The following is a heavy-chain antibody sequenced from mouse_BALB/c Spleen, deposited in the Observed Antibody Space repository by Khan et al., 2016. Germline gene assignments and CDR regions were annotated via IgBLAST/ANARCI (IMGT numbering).Heavy chain of an antibody. CDR1: GYTFTDYS. CDR2: ITTETEEP. J-gene: IGHJ2*01. V-gene: IGHV9-2-1*01. CDR3: TPYNYEYCFDC. D-gene: IGHD1-1*01. Sequence: QIQLVQSGPELKKPGETVRISCKASGYTFTDYSMHWVKQAPGKGLKWMGWITTETEEPTYADDFKGRFAFSSETSASTAYLQINNLKNEDTATYFCTPYNYEYCFDCWGQGTTLTVSS.